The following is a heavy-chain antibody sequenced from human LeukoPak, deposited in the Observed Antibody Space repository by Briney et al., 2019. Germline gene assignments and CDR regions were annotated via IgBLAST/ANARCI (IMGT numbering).Heavy chain of an antibody. D-gene: IGHD3-16*01. CDR2: INHSGST. CDR1: GGSFSGYY. Sequence: SETLSLTCAVYGGSFSGYYWSWIRQPPGKGLEWIGEINHSGSTNYNPSLKSRVTISVDTSKNQFSLNLRSVTAADTAMYYCAREANVLERFGELSNWGQGTLVTVSS. V-gene: IGHV4-34*01. CDR3: AREANVLERFGELSN. J-gene: IGHJ4*02.